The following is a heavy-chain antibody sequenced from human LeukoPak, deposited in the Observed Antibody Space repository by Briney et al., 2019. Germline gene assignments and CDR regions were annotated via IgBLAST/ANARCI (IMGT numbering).Heavy chain of an antibody. CDR2: IYSSGSA. CDR1: GGSISSSSYY. V-gene: IGHV4-39*01. Sequence: SETLSLICSVSGGSISSSSYYWGWIRQPPGKGLEWIGNIYSSGSAYYNPSLKSRVTMSVDTSKNQFSLKLSSVTAADTALYYCAANIGIRSPGDWFDPWGQGTLVTVSS. CDR3: AANIGIRSPGDWFDP. D-gene: IGHD4/OR15-4a*01. J-gene: IGHJ5*02.